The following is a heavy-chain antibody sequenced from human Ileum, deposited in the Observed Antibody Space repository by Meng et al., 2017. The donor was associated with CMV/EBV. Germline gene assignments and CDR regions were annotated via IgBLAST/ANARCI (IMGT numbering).Heavy chain of an antibody. CDR2: SSSSDSAR. D-gene: IGHD4-17*01. Sequence: GGSPRLSCAGHGFALSTFEMNWVRQAPGKGLEWIAYSSSSDSARYYAASVKGRFTISRDNTKNSLILQMNSLRVEDTALYHCVRQDYDDSGIWGPGTMVTVSS. CDR3: VRQDYDDSGI. J-gene: IGHJ3*01. CDR1: GFALSTFE. V-gene: IGHV3-48*03.